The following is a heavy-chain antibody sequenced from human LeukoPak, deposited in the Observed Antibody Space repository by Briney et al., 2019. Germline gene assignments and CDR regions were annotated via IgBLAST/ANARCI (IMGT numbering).Heavy chain of an antibody. J-gene: IGHJ4*02. V-gene: IGHV3-72*01. CDR1: GFTLSDHY. D-gene: IGHD1-26*01. CDR3: GRSRAGAIDY. Sequence: PGGSLRLSCAASGFTLSDHYMDWVRQAPGKGLEWVCRTRNKANSYSTEYAASVKGRFTISRDESKNSLYLQMNSLKTEDTAVYYCGRSRAGAIDYWGQGTLVTVSS. CDR2: TRNKANSYST.